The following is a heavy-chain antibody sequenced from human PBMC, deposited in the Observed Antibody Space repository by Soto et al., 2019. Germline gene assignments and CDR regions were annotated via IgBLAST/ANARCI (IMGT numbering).Heavy chain of an antibody. CDR2: IYPGDSDT. J-gene: IGHJ3*02. D-gene: IGHD3-22*01. V-gene: IGHV5-51*01. Sequence: GESLKISCKGSGYSFTTYWIGWVRQMPGKGLEWMGIIYPGDSDTRYSPSFQGQVTISAGKSINTAYLQWSSLKASDTAMYYCAGQTFSQILVGTSPFDIWGQGTRVTVSS. CDR1: GYSFTTYW. CDR3: AGQTFSQILVGTSPFDI.